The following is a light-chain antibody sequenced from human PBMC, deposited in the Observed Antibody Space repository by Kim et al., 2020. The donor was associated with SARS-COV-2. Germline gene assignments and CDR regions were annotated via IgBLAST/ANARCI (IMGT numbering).Light chain of an antibody. CDR3: CSYAGNSYV. Sequence: PGHSVAIPCTGPSSDVGGYNYVSWYQQHPYKAPKIMIYDVTKRPSGVPDRFSGSKSGNTASLTISGLQAEDEADYYCCSYAGNSYVFGTGTKVTVL. J-gene: IGLJ1*01. CDR1: SSDVGGYNY. V-gene: IGLV2-11*01. CDR2: DVT.